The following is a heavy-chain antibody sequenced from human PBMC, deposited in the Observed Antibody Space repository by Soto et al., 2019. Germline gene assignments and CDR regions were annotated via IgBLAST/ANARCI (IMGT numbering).Heavy chain of an antibody. D-gene: IGHD6-19*01. Sequence: GASVKVSCKASGGTFSSYAISWVRQAPGQGLEWMGGIIPIFGTANYAQKFQGRVTITADESTSTAYMELSSLRSEDTAVYYCARGVAGPLHWFDPWGQGTLVTVSS. CDR2: IIPIFGTA. CDR1: GGTFSSYA. CDR3: ARGVAGPLHWFDP. J-gene: IGHJ5*02. V-gene: IGHV1-69*13.